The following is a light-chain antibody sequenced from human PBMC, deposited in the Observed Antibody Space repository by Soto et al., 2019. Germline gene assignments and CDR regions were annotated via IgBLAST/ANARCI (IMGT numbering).Light chain of an antibody. CDR2: WAS. CDR1: QNILYSSNNNNY. CDR3: QQYYDIPYT. Sequence: DIVTTQSPDSLAVSLGERATINCKSSQNILYSSNNNNYLAWYQQKPGQPPKLLIYWASTRGSGVPDRFSGSGSGTDFTLTISSLQAEDVAVYYCQQYYDIPYTFGQGTRLEIK. V-gene: IGKV4-1*01. J-gene: IGKJ2*01.